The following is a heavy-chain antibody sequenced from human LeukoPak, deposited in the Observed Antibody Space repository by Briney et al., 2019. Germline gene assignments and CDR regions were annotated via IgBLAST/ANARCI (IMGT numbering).Heavy chain of an antibody. CDR3: ARAIAAAYLDAFDI. V-gene: IGHV3-21*01. J-gene: IGHJ3*02. CDR1: GFTFSSYA. CDR2: ISSSSSYI. D-gene: IGHD6-13*01. Sequence: GGSLRLSCAASGFTFSSYAMSWVRQAPGKGLEWVSSISSSSSYIYYADSVKGRFTISRDNAKNSLYLQMNSLRAEDTAVYYCARAIAAAYLDAFDIWGQGAMVTVSS.